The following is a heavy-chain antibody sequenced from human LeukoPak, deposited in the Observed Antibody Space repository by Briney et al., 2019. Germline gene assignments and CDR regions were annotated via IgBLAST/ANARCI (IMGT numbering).Heavy chain of an antibody. D-gene: IGHD3-10*01. CDR1: GFTFSSYE. Sequence: GGSLRLSCAASGFTFSSYEMNWVRQAPGKGLEWVSYISSSGSTIYYADSVKGRFTISRDNAKNSLYLQMNSLRAEDTAVYYCARDSHYGSGSYYGGNPWGQGTLVTVSS. J-gene: IGHJ5*02. CDR3: ARDSHYGSGSYYGGNP. V-gene: IGHV3-48*03. CDR2: ISSSGSTI.